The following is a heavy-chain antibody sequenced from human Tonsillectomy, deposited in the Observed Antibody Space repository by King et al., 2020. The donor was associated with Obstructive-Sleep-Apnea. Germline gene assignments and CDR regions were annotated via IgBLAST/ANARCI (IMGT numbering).Heavy chain of an antibody. J-gene: IGHJ4*02. CDR3: ATTIAVVVAATYYFDF. Sequence: VQLQQWGAGLLKPSETLSLTCAVYGCSFSGYYWNWSRQPPGKVLEWIGEINHIGRTNYNPSLKSRVTISGDTSKNQFSLKLSSVTAADTAVYYCATTIAVVVAATYYFDFWGQGTLVTVSS. D-gene: IGHD2-15*01. CDR1: GCSFSGYY. CDR2: INHIGRT. V-gene: IGHV4-34*01.